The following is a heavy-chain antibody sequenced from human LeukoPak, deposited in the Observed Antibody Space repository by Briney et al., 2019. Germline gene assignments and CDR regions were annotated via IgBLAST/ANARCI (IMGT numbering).Heavy chain of an antibody. CDR1: GFSLSTSGVG. CDR3: AHSLDDFWSGYYRSRFDY. Sequence: SGPTLVNPTQTLTLTCTFSGFSLSTSGVGVGWIRQPPGKALEWLALIYWDDDKRYSPSLKSRLTITKDTSKNQVVLTMTNMDPVDTATYYFAHSLDDFWSGYYRSRFDYWGQGTLVTVSS. J-gene: IGHJ4*02. D-gene: IGHD3-3*01. CDR2: IYWDDDK. V-gene: IGHV2-5*02.